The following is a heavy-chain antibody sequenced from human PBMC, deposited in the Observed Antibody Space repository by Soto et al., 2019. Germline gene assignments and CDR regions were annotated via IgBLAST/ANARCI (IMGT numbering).Heavy chain of an antibody. CDR2: IYPGDSDI. Sequence: PGESLKISCKGSGYSFTTNWIGWVRQRPGKGLEWMGIIYPGDSDIRDSPSFQGQVTISADKSISTAYLQWSSLKASDTAMYYWARLYRYDYIWGSYPSYYFDYWGQGTLVTVSS. J-gene: IGHJ4*02. CDR1: GYSFTTNW. V-gene: IGHV5-51*01. D-gene: IGHD3-16*02. CDR3: ARLYRYDYIWGSYPSYYFDY.